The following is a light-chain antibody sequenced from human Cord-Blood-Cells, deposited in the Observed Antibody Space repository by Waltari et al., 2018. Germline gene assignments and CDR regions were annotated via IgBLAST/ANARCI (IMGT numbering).Light chain of an antibody. CDR1: SSDFGGYNS. V-gene: IGLV2-14*03. CDR3: SSYTSSSTPRV. J-gene: IGLJ3*02. Sequence: QSALTQPASVSGSPGQPITIPCTGISSDFGGYNSVFWYQQHSGKAHKLMIYDVSNRPSVVSNRFSGSKSGNTASLTISGLQAEDEADYYCSSYTSSSTPRVFGGGTKLTVL. CDR2: DVS.